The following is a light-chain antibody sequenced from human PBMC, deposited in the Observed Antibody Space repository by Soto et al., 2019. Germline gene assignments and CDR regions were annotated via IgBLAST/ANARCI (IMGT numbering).Light chain of an antibody. Sequence: DIQITQSPSSLSASVGDRVTITCQASQDINKHLDWYQQKPGKAPKLLIYDASKLIRGVPSRYSGSGSGTDFTFTISSLQPEEFATYYCQQYDTLPYTFGQGTKLE. CDR2: DAS. J-gene: IGKJ2*01. CDR1: QDINKH. V-gene: IGKV1-33*01. CDR3: QQYDTLPYT.